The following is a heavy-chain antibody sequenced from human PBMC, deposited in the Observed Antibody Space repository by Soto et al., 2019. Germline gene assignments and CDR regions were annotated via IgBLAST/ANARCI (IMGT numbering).Heavy chain of an antibody. V-gene: IGHV4-59*08. Sequence: SETLSLTCTVSGGSIISYYWSWILQPPGKGLEWIGYIYYSGSTNYNPSLKSRVTISVDTSKNQFSLKLSSVTAADTAVYYCAGRGTEYPTQDPMDVWGKGTTVTVSS. J-gene: IGHJ6*04. CDR1: GGSIISYY. CDR2: IYYSGST. D-gene: IGHD3-16*01. CDR3: AGRGTEYPTQDPMDV.